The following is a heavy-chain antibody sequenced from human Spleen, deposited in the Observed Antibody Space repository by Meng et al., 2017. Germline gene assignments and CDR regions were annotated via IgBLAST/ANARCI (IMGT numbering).Heavy chain of an antibody. D-gene: IGHD2-2*01. V-gene: IGHV3-13*01. CDR3: ARVVGTKGWFDP. CDR1: GFTFSSSD. J-gene: IGHJ5*02. Sequence: EVQLVESGGGLVQPGGSLRLSCAASGFTFSSSDMHWVRQAIGKGLEWVSPIGSAGDTNYPGSVKGRFTISRDTSKNRLHLHLNRLRAEDTAMYYCARVVGTKGWFDPWGQGTLVTVSS. CDR2: IGSAGDT.